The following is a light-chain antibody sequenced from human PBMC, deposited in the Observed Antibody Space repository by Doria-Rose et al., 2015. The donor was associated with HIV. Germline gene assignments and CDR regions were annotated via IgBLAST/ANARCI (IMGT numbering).Light chain of an antibody. V-gene: IGKV4-1*01. J-gene: IGKJ3*01. Sequence: TQPPESLGMSLGERATLNCKSNQSLLYTSKNYLAWYQQKPGQPPKLLIYWASTRQSGVPARFSGSGSGTDFTLTISSLEAEDVAVYYCQQYCDTPSFGPGTTVDIK. CDR1: QSLLYTSKNY. CDR3: QQYCDTPS. CDR2: WAS.